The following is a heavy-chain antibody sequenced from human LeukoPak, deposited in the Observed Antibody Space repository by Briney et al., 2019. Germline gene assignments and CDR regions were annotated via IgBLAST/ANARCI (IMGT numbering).Heavy chain of an antibody. V-gene: IGHV1-2*02. J-gene: IGHJ5*02. CDR2: INTNTGGT. CDR1: RYSFTDYH. CDR3: ARDRPGYSSWFDP. Sequence: ASVKVSCKASRYSFTDYHMHWVRQAPGQGLEWMGWINTNTGGTNYAQKFQGRVTLTRDTSITTAYMEMSSLRSDDTAVYYCARDRPGYSSWFDPWGQGTLVTVSS. D-gene: IGHD6-19*01.